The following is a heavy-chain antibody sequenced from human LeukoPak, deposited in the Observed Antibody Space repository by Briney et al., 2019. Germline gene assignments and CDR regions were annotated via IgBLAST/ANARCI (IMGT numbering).Heavy chain of an antibody. CDR3: ARDRERSTMVRGVYYYYYYMDV. CDR1: GYTFTSYY. J-gene: IGHJ6*03. Sequence: ASVKVSCKASGYTFTSYYMHWVRQAPGQGLEWMGIINPSGGSTSYAQKFQGRVTMTRDTSTSTVCMELSSLRSEDTAVYYCARDRERSTMVRGVYYYYYYMDVWGKGTTVTVSS. D-gene: IGHD3-10*01. V-gene: IGHV1-46*01. CDR2: INPSGGST.